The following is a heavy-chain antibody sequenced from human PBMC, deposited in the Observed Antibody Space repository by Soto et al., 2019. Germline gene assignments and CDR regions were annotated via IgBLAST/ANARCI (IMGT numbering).Heavy chain of an antibody. J-gene: IGHJ6*03. CDR3: ARLRYDYIWGSYRYLQYYYYKDV. D-gene: IGHD3-16*02. V-gene: IGHV5-51*01. CDR1: GYTFTSYW. CDR2: IYPGDSDT. Sequence: PGESLKISCKGSGYTFTSYWIGWVRQMPGKGLEWMGIIYPGDSDTRYSPSFQGQVTISADKSISTAYLQWSSLKASDTAMYYCARLRYDYIWGSYRYLQYYYYKDVWGKGTTVTVSS.